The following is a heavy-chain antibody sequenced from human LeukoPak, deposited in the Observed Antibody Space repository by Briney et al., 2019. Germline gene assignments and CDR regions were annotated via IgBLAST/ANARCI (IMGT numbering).Heavy chain of an antibody. V-gene: IGHV3-23*01. CDR1: RFTFSSYA. J-gene: IGHJ5*02. CDR3: VLITIFGVVIIEDANHFDP. Sequence: PGGSLRLSCAASRFTFSSYAMSWVRQAPGKGLEWVSAISGSGGSTCYADSVKGRFTISRDNSKNTLYLQMNSLRAEDTAVYYCVLITIFGVVIIEDANHFDPWGQGTLVTVSS. CDR2: ISGSGGST. D-gene: IGHD3-3*01.